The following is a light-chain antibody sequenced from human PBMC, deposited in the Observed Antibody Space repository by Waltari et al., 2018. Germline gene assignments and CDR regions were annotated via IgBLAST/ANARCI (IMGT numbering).Light chain of an antibody. Sequence: IVLTQSPGTLSLSPGERATLSCRASQSISRTLAWYQQKPGQAPRLLIYGASIRASGIPDKFSGSGSGTDFSLTINRLEPEDFAVYFCQHYVRLPSTFGQGTKVEI. CDR2: GAS. CDR1: QSISRT. J-gene: IGKJ1*01. V-gene: IGKV3-20*01. CDR3: QHYVRLPST.